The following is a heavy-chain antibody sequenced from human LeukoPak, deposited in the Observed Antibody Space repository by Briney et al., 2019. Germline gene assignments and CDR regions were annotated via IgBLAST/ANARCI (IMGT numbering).Heavy chain of an antibody. CDR2: IYYRGNT. J-gene: IGHJ4*02. CDR1: GGSFSGYY. CDR3: ARGGAPLRQHLDY. V-gene: IGHV4-34*11. Sequence: PSETLSLTCAVYGGSFSGYYWSWIRQTPEKGLEWIGCIYYRGNTNYNPSLKTRVIISIDTSRTHFSLRLTSVTAADTAIYFCARGGAPLRQHLDYWGQGTLVTVPS. D-gene: IGHD6-13*01.